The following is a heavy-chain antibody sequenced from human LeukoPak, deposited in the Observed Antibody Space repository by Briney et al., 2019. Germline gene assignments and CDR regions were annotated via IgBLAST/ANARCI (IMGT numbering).Heavy chain of an antibody. CDR1: GGSISTSNYY. J-gene: IGHJ3*02. V-gene: IGHV4-39*07. CDR2: IFYSGST. Sequence: SETLSLTCTVSGGSISTSNYYWGWIRQPPGKGLEWIENIFYSGSTYYSPSVKSRVTISLDTSRNQFSLKLNSVTAADTAVYYCAKSNGYGLVDIGGQGTMVTVSS. CDR3: AKSNGYGLVDI. D-gene: IGHD3-10*01.